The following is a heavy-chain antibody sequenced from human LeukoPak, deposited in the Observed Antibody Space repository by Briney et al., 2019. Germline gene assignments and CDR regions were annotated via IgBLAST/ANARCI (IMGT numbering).Heavy chain of an antibody. CDR1: GGSISSYY. Sequence: PSETLSLTCTASGGSISSYYWSWIRQPPGKGLEWIGYIYYSGSTNYNPSLKSRVTISVDTSKNQFSLKLSSVTAADTAVYYCASGYCSGGSCQNYYGMDVWGQGTTVTVSS. J-gene: IGHJ6*02. D-gene: IGHD2-15*01. CDR3: ASGYCSGGSCQNYYGMDV. CDR2: IYYSGST. V-gene: IGHV4-59*01.